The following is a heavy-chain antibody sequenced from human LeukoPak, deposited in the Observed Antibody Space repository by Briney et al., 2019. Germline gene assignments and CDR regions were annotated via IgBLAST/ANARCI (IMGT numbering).Heavy chain of an antibody. Sequence: GGSLRLSCAASGFTFDDYAMHWVRQAPGKGLEWVSGISWNSGSIGYADSVKGRFTISRDNSKNTLYLQMNSLRAEDTAVYYCAKDCRGQWLHDAFDIWGQGTMVTVSS. V-gene: IGHV3-9*01. CDR2: ISWNSGSI. CDR3: AKDCRGQWLHDAFDI. D-gene: IGHD6-19*01. J-gene: IGHJ3*02. CDR1: GFTFDDYA.